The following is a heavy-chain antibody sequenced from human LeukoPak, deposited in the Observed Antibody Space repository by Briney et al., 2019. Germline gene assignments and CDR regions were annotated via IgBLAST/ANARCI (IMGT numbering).Heavy chain of an antibody. J-gene: IGHJ4*02. D-gene: IGHD6-13*01. CDR2: INSDGSST. CDR3: ARFIAAPYYFDY. V-gene: IGHV3-74*01. Sequence: GTLSLTCAVSGGSISSSNWWSWVRQPPGKGLVWVSRINSDGSSTSYADSVKGRFTISRDNAKNSLYLQMNSLRAEDTAVYYCARFIAAPYYFDYWGRGTLVTVSS. CDR1: GGSISSSNW.